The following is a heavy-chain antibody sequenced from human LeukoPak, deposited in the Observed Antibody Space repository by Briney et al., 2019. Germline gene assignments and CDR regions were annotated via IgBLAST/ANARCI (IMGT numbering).Heavy chain of an antibody. CDR3: ARGDIIRRDYDWFDP. D-gene: IGHD3-16*01. CDR2: IYHSGST. Sequence: PSQTLSLTCAVSGGSISSGGYSWSWIRQPPGKGLEWIGYIYHSGSTYYNPSLKSRVTISVDRSKNQFSLKLSSVTAADTAVYYCARGDIIRRDYDWFDPWGQGILVTVSS. J-gene: IGHJ5*02. CDR1: GGSISSGGYS. V-gene: IGHV4-30-2*01.